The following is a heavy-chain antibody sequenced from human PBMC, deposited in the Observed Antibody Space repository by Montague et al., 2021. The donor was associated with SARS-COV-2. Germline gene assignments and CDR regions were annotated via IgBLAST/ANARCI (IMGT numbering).Heavy chain of an antibody. D-gene: IGHD4-23*01. Sequence: PALVKPTQTLTLTCTFSGFSPSTSGMCVSWICQPPGKALEWLTLIDWDDDKYYSTSLKTRLTISKDTSKNQVVLTMTNMDPVDTATYYCARSYGTTVVTRAFDYWGQGTLVTASS. CDR2: IDWDDDK. CDR3: ARSYGTTVVTRAFDY. V-gene: IGHV2-70*01. J-gene: IGHJ4*02. CDR1: GFSPSTSGMC.